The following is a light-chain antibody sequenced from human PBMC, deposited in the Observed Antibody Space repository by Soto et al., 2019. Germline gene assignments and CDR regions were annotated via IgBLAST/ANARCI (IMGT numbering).Light chain of an antibody. J-gene: IGLJ1*01. Sequence: QSVLTQPHSVSGAPGQRVTISCTGSSSNIGTGYDVHWYQQLPGSAPKLLIYGNSNRPSGGPDRFSGSKSGTSASLAITGLQAGDEADYYCQSFDSSRFYVFGTGTKVTVL. V-gene: IGLV1-40*01. CDR1: SSNIGTGYD. CDR2: GNS. CDR3: QSFDSSRFYV.